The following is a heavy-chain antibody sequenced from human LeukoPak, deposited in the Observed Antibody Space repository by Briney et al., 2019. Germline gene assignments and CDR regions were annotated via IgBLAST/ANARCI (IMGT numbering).Heavy chain of an antibody. CDR3: ARGRYYGSGAPDY. D-gene: IGHD3-10*01. CDR1: GGSFSGCY. Sequence: SETLSLTCAVYGGSFSGCYWSWIRQPPGKGLEWIGEINHSGSTNYNPSLKSRVTISVDTSKNQFSLKLSSVTAADTAVYYCARGRYYGSGAPDYWGQGTLVTVSS. CDR2: INHSGST. J-gene: IGHJ4*02. V-gene: IGHV4-34*01.